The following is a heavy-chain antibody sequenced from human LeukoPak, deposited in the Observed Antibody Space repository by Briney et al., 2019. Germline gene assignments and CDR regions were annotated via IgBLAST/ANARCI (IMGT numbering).Heavy chain of an antibody. CDR2: IYYSGST. D-gene: IGHD6-13*01. J-gene: IGHJ5*02. CDR1: GGSISSYY. Sequence: SETPSLTCTVSGGSISSYYWSWIRQPPGKGLEWIGYIYYSGSTNYNPSLKSRVTISVDTSKNQFSLKLSSVTAADTAVYYCARDRPRGAASTANWFDPWGQGTLVTVSS. V-gene: IGHV4-59*01. CDR3: ARDRPRGAASTANWFDP.